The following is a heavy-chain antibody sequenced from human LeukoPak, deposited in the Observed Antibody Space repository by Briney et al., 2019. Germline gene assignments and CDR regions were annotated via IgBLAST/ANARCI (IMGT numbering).Heavy chain of an antibody. D-gene: IGHD2-2*01. V-gene: IGHV1-18*01. CDR3: ARDGDIVVAHYYYYMDV. Sequence: ASVKVSCKASGYTFTSYGISWVRQAPGQGLEWMGWISAHNGNTNYAQKLQGRVTMTTDASTSTAYMELRSLRSDDTAVYYCARDGDIVVAHYYYYMDVWGKGTTVTVSS. CDR1: GYTFTSYG. J-gene: IGHJ6*03. CDR2: ISAHNGNT.